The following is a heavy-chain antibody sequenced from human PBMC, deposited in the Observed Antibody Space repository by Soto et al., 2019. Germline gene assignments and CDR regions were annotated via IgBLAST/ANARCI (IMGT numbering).Heavy chain of an antibody. CDR2: IYYSGST. D-gene: IGHD3-10*01. Sequence: QLQLQESGPGLVKPSETLSLTCTVSGGSISSSSYYWGWIRQPPGKGLEWIGSIYYSGSTYYNPYLKSRATISVDTSKNQFALTLSSVTAADTAVYYCARHRMSYYGSGRSYWFDPWGQGTLVTVSS. CDR1: GGSISSSSYY. J-gene: IGHJ5*02. V-gene: IGHV4-39*01. CDR3: ARHRMSYYGSGRSYWFDP.